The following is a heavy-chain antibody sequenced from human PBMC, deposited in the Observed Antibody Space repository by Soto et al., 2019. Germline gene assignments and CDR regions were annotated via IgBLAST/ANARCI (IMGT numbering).Heavy chain of an antibody. Sequence: TGGSLRLSCAASGFTFSNYWMHWVRQAPGKGLVWVSRIDSHGSAASYADSVKGRFTISRDNAKNTLYLQMNSLRVEDTAVYFCAREYCSAGSCYGDYWGQGTMVTVYS. J-gene: IGHJ4*02. CDR3: AREYCSAGSCYGDY. CDR2: IDSHGSAA. V-gene: IGHV3-74*01. D-gene: IGHD2-15*01. CDR1: GFTFSNYW.